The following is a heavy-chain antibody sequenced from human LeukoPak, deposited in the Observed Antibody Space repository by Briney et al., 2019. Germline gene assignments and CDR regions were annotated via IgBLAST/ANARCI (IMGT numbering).Heavy chain of an antibody. CDR1: GASISNYY. CDR3: AREEEVAAAGTYYYYMDV. Sequence: SETLSLTCTVSGASISNYYWSWIRQPAGKGLEWIGRIYTSGSTNYNPSLKSRVTISVDTSKNQFSLKLSSVTAADTAVYYCAREEEVAAAGTYYYYMDVWGKGTTVTISS. V-gene: IGHV4-4*07. CDR2: IYTSGST. J-gene: IGHJ6*03. D-gene: IGHD6-13*01.